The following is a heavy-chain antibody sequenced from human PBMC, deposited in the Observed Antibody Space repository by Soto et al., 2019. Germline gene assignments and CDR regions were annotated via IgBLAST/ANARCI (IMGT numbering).Heavy chain of an antibody. Sequence: GGSLRLSCAASGFTFSSYAMRWVRQAPGKGLEWVSAISGSGGSTYYADSVKGRFTISRDNSKNTLYLQMNSLRAEDTAVYYCAKDSIPSDCSSTGCYTLGPTWGQGTLVTVSS. D-gene: IGHD2-2*02. J-gene: IGHJ5*02. CDR2: ISGSGGST. CDR1: GFTFSSYA. CDR3: AKDSIPSDCSSTGCYTLGPT. V-gene: IGHV3-23*01.